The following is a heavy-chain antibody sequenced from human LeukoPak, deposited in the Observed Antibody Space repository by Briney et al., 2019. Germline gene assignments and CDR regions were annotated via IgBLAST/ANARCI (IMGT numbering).Heavy chain of an antibody. CDR2: ISGSGGST. CDR1: GFTFSGYA. V-gene: IGHV3-23*01. Sequence: PGGSLRLSCAASGFTFSGYAMSWVRQAPGKGREWVSGISGSGGSTYSADSVKGRFTISRDNSKNTLYLQMNSLRAEDTAVYYCAKSLWGGFDYWGQGTLVAVSS. CDR3: AKSLWGGFDY. J-gene: IGHJ4*02. D-gene: IGHD3-10*01.